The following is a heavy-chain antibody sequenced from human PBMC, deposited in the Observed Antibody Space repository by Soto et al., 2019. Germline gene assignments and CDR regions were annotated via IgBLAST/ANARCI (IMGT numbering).Heavy chain of an antibody. D-gene: IGHD3-22*01. CDR1: GFSFSDYA. CDR2: ISESGGST. CDR3: AKDPYDSSGYYQNY. J-gene: IGHJ4*02. V-gene: IGHV3-23*01. Sequence: GGSLRLSCAASGFSFSDYAMSWVRQAPGKGLEWVSVISESGGSTHYADSVRGRFTVSRDNSKNSLSLRMNSLRDEDTAVYFCAKDPYDSSGYYQNYWGQGTLVTVSS.